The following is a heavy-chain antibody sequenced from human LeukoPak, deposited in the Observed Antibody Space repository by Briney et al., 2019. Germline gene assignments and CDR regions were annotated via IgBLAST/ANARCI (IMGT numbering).Heavy chain of an antibody. V-gene: IGHV3-11*01. J-gene: IGHJ4*02. CDR2: ISSSSSTI. Sequence: GGSLRLSCAASGFTFSDYYMSWIRQVPGKGLEWVSYISSSSSTIYYADSVKGRFTISRDNAKNLLYLQMNSLRADDTAVYYCAREGGNWGEGYFDYWGQGTLVTVSS. CDR3: AREGGNWGEGYFDY. CDR1: GFTFSDYY. D-gene: IGHD7-27*01.